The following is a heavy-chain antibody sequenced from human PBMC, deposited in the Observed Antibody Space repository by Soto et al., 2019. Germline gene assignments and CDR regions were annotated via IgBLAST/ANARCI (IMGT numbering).Heavy chain of an antibody. V-gene: IGHV4-34*01. J-gene: IGHJ6*02. CDR2: INHSGST. D-gene: IGHD2-2*01. CDR1: GGSFSGYY. CDR3: ARVRRYCSSTSCYLEYYYYGMDV. Sequence: QVQLQQWGAGLLKPSETLSLTCAVYGGSFSGYYWSWIRQPPGKGLEWIGEINHSGSTNYNPSLKSRVTISVDTSNNQFSLKLSSVTAADTAVYYCARVRRYCSSTSCYLEYYYYGMDVWGQGTTVTVSS.